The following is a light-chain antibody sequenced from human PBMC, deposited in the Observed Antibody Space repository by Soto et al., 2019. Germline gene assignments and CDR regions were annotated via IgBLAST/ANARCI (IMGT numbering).Light chain of an antibody. Sequence: QSVLTQPPSMSGAPGQRVTISCTGSSSDIGAGYDVHWYQQFPGTAPKLLIYSNINRPSGVPDRFSGSKSGTSASLAITGLQAEDEADYYCQSYDSSLGGSKGVFGGGTKLPS. CDR1: SSDIGAGYD. J-gene: IGLJ3*02. V-gene: IGLV1-40*01. CDR3: QSYDSSLGGSKGV. CDR2: SNI.